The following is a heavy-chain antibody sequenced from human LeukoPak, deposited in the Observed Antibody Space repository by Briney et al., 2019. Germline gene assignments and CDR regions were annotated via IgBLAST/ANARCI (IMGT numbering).Heavy chain of an antibody. CDR1: GFTFSSYA. CDR3: ARFSATVTSYSPLDY. V-gene: IGHV3-30-3*01. Sequence: SGGSLRLSCAASGFTFSSYAMHWVRQAPGKGLEWVAVISYDGSNKYYADSVKGRFTISRDNSKNTLYLQMNSLRAEDTAVYYCARFSATVTSYSPLDYWGQGTLVTVSS. J-gene: IGHJ4*02. CDR2: ISYDGSNK. D-gene: IGHD4-17*01.